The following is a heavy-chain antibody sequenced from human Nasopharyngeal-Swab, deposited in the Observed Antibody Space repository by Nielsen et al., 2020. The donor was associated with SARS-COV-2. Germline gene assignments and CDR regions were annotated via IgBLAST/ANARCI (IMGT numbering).Heavy chain of an antibody. D-gene: IGHD2-15*01. CDR3: TRHVGYCSGGSCYSVDAVDI. CDR2: IRSKGYGGTT. Sequence: WIRQPPGKGLEWVGFIRSKGYGGTTEYAAAVKGRFTISREDSKSIAYLQMNSLKTEDTAGYYCTRHVGYCSGGSCYSVDAVDIWGQGTMVTVSS. J-gene: IGHJ3*02. V-gene: IGHV3-49*02.